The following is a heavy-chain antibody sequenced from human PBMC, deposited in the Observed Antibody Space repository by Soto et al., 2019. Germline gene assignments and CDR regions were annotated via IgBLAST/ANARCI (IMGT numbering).Heavy chain of an antibody. CDR2: IIPIFGTA. CDR1: GGTFSSYA. J-gene: IGHJ4*02. CDR3: AREKELAVAGHTTHFDY. D-gene: IGHD6-13*01. Sequence: QVQLVQSGAEVKKPGSSVKVSCTASGGTFSSYAISWVRQAPGQGLEWMGGIIPIFGTANYAQKFQGRVTITADECTSTHYMELSSLRAEDTAVYYCAREKELAVAGHTTHFDYWGQGTLVTVSS. V-gene: IGHV1-69*01.